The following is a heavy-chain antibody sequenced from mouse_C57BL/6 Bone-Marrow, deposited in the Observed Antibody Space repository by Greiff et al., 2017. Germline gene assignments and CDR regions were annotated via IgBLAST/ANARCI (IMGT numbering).Heavy chain of an antibody. CDR3: ARGWLLWYFDV. V-gene: IGHV1-81*01. CDR1: GYTFTSYG. J-gene: IGHJ1*03. Sequence: VQLQQSGAELARPGASVKLSCKASGYTFTSYGISWVKQRTGQGLEWIGEIYPRSGNTYYNQKFKGKATLTADQSSSTAYMELHSLTSEDSAVDFCARGWLLWYFDVWGTGTTVTVSS. D-gene: IGHD2-3*01. CDR2: IYPRSGNT.